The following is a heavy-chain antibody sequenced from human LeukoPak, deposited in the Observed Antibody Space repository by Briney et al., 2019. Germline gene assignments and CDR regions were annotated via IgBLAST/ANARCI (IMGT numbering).Heavy chain of an antibody. CDR3: ARGTMLQLVPCLDY. V-gene: IGHV3-30*03. CDR1: GFIFSSYG. J-gene: IGHJ4*02. D-gene: IGHD6-13*01. Sequence: PGGSLRLSCEASGFIFSSYGFHWVRQAPGKGLQWVAIISFDGKYKYYADSVQGRFAISRDKSRNTLSLQMSSLTIDDTATYYCARGTMLQLVPCLDYWGQGALVAVSS. CDR2: ISFDGKYK.